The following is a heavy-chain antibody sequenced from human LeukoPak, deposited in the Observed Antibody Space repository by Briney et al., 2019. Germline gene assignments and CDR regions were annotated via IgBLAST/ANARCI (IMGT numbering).Heavy chain of an antibody. V-gene: IGHV4-34*01. D-gene: IGHD2-2*03. J-gene: IGHJ4*02. Sequence: SETLSLTCAVYGGSFSGYYWSWIRQPPGKGLEWIGEINHSGSTNYNPSLKSRVTISVDTSKNQFSLKLSSVTAADTAVYYCARDGYCSSTSCPFDYWGQGTLVTVSS. CDR2: INHSGST. CDR3: ARDGYCSSTSCPFDY. CDR1: GGSFSGYY.